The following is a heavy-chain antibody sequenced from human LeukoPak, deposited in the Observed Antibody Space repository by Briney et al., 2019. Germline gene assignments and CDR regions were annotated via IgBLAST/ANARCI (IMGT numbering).Heavy chain of an antibody. CDR3: ANDYCSGGSCYSLLAGSHFDY. J-gene: IGHJ4*02. V-gene: IGHV3-23*01. CDR2: ISGSGGST. Sequence: GGSLRLSCAASGFTFSSYAMSWVRQAPGKGLEWVSAISGSGGSTYYADSVKGRFTISRDNSKNTLYPQMNSLRAEDTAVYYCANDYCSGGSCYSLLAGSHFDYWGQGTLVTVSS. D-gene: IGHD2-15*01. CDR1: GFTFSSYA.